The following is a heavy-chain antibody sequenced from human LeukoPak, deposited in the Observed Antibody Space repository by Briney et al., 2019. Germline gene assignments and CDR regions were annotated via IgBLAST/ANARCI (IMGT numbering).Heavy chain of an antibody. J-gene: IGHJ4*02. CDR3: ARVSSSVTHFDY. Sequence: SETLSLTCIVSGGAISNYYCAWIRQSAGRGLEWIGRIYTSGSISYNPSLKSRVTISVDTSKNQFSLKLISVTAAEPAVYYCARVSSSVTHFDYWGQGTLVTVSS. CDR1: GGAISNYY. CDR2: IYTSGSI. D-gene: IGHD4-17*01. V-gene: IGHV4-4*07.